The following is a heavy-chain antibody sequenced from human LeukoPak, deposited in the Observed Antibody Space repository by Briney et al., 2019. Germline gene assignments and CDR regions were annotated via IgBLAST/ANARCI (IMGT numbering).Heavy chain of an antibody. V-gene: IGHV3-23*01. D-gene: IGHD6-19*01. Sequence: PGGSLRLSCAASGFTFSSYAMSWVRHAPGKGLEWVSAISGSGGSTYYADSVKGRFTISRDNSKNTLYLQMNSLRAEDTAVYYCAKEGTQWLVPYVDYWGQGTLVTVSS. CDR2: ISGSGGST. J-gene: IGHJ4*02. CDR3: AKEGTQWLVPYVDY. CDR1: GFTFSSYA.